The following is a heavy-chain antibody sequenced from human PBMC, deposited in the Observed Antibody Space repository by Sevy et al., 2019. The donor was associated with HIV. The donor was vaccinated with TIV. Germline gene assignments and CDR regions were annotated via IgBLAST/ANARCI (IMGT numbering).Heavy chain of an antibody. V-gene: IGHV3-23*01. D-gene: IGHD2-8*01. CDR2: LSFGCGEI. J-gene: IGHJ4*02. CDR1: GFTFSKYS. CDR3: AREGCTKPHDY. Sequence: GGSLRLSCAASGFTFSKYSMCWVRQPPGKGLEWVSTLSFGCGEINYADSVKGRFTISRDNSKSSVYLQMNNLRLEDTAVYYCAREGCTKPHDYWGQGTLVTVSS.